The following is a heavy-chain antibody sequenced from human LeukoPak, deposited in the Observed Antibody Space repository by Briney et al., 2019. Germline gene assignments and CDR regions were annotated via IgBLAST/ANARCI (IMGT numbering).Heavy chain of an antibody. Sequence: SETLSLTCTVSGGSISSGSYYWSWIRQPAGKGLEWIGRIYTSGSTNYNPSLKSRVTISVDTSNNQFSLKLSSVTAADTAVYYCARAGKSSSGRLAFDYWGQGTLVTVSS. D-gene: IGHD6-19*01. CDR3: ARAGKSSSGRLAFDY. V-gene: IGHV4-61*02. J-gene: IGHJ4*02. CDR2: IYTSGST. CDR1: GGSISSGSYY.